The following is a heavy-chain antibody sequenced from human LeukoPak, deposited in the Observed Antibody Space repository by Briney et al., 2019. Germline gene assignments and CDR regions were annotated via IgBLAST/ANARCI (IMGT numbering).Heavy chain of an antibody. Sequence: PSETLSLTCSVSGASISSGSNYWGWIRQPPGKTLEWIGSIYSSGSTYYNPSLKSRVIIIIDTPKNHFSLTLSSVTAADTAVYYCARAVLRFLTSEYYYMDVWGKGTTVTVSS. CDR3: ARAVLRFLTSEYYYMDV. CDR1: GASISSGSNY. D-gene: IGHD3-3*01. CDR2: IYSSGST. V-gene: IGHV4-39*07. J-gene: IGHJ6*03.